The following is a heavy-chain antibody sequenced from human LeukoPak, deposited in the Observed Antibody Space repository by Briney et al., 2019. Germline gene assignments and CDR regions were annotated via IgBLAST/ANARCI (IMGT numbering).Heavy chain of an antibody. D-gene: IGHD1-1*01. CDR2: IKQDGSEK. V-gene: IGHV3-7*01. Sequence: GGSLRLSCAASGFTFSRHWMSWVRQAPGKGLEWVANIKQDGSEKYYVDSMKGRFTVSRDNAKNSLYLQMDSLRAEDTAVYYCARGGTFVSDYWGQGTLVTVSS. J-gene: IGHJ4*02. CDR1: GFTFSRHW. CDR3: ARGGTFVSDY.